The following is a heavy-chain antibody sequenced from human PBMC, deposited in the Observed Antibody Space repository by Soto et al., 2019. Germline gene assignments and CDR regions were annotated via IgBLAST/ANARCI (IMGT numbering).Heavy chain of an antibody. Sequence: PSETLSLTCTVSGGSTNTRSDYWGWIRQPPGKGLEWIGSVYYSGSTYDNPSLQSRVTISVDTSRNQFSLKLMSVTAADTAVYCCARQPRGPGYGERGLYFDYWGQGTLVTVSS. CDR2: VYYSGST. J-gene: IGHJ4*02. CDR1: GGSTNTRSDY. V-gene: IGHV4-39*01. D-gene: IGHD3-16*01. CDR3: ARQPRGPGYGERGLYFDY.